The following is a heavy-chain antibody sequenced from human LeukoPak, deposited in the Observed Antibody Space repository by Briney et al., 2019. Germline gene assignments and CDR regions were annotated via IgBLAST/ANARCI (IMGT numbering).Heavy chain of an antibody. CDR1: GGSISSYY. Sequence: PSETLSLTCTVSGGSISSYYWSWIRQPPGKGLEWIGYIYYSGSTNYNPSLKSRVTISVDTSKNQFSLKLSSVTAADTAVYYCARVFGFGELISYYFDYWGQGTLVTVSS. CDR3: ARVFGFGELISYYFDY. J-gene: IGHJ4*02. CDR2: IYYSGST. D-gene: IGHD3-10*01. V-gene: IGHV4-59*01.